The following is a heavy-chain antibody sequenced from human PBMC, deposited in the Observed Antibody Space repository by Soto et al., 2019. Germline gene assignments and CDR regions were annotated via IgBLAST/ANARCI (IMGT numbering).Heavy chain of an antibody. CDR3: ARQWDY. V-gene: IGHV4-59*08. CDR1: GASIRSDY. CDR2: IYDSERT. J-gene: IGHJ4*02. Sequence: QVQLQESGPGLVKPSETLSLTCAVSGASIRSDYWSWIRQIPGRGLEWIGYIYDSERTNYNPSLRSRVTISADTSKNQFSLKVRSVTAADTAVYYYARQWDYWGQGILVTVSS.